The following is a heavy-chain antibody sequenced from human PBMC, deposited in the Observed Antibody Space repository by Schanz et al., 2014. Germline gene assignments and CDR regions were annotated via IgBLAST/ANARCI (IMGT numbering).Heavy chain of an antibody. D-gene: IGHD2-15*01. Sequence: QVQLVQSGAEVKKPGSSVKVSCKASGDTFRSYTINWVRHAPGQGLEWMGRIIPITGITNYAQKFQGRVTITADTSTSTAYMELSSLRSEDTAVYYCATCSGGTCHAKPVLDNWGQGTQVTVSS. CDR1: GDTFRSYT. CDR3: ATCSGGTCHAKPVLDN. J-gene: IGHJ4*02. V-gene: IGHV1-69*02. CDR2: IIPITGIT.